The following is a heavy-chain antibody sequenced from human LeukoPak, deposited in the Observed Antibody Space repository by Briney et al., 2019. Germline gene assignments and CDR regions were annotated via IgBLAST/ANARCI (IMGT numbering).Heavy chain of an antibody. CDR1: GGSISSSSYY. D-gene: IGHD2-15*01. CDR3: AGLPDCSGGSCIEYYFDY. V-gene: IGHV4-39*01. CDR2: IYYSGST. Sequence: SETLSLTCTVSGGSISSSSYYWGWIRQPPGKGLEWIGSIYYSGSTYYNPSLKSRVTISVDTSKNQFSLKLSSVTAADTAAYYCAGLPDCSGGSCIEYYFDYWGQGTLVTVSS. J-gene: IGHJ4*02.